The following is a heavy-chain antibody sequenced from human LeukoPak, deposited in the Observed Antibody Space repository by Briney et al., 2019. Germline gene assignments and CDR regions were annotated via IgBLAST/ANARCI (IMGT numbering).Heavy chain of an antibody. CDR1: GGSISSGGYY. CDR3: AGISYYYDSGGYHYYFDY. CDR2: IYYSGST. V-gene: IGHV4-31*03. J-gene: IGHJ4*02. Sequence: SETLSLTCTVSGGSISSGGYYWSWIRQHPGKGLEWIGCIYYSGSTYYNPSLKSRVTISVDTSKNQFSLKLSSVTAADTAVYYCAGISYYYDSGGYHYYFDYWGQGTLVTVSS. D-gene: IGHD3-22*01.